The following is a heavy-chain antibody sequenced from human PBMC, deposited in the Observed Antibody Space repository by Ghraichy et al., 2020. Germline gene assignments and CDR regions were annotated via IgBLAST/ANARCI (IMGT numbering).Heavy chain of an antibody. CDR2: ISDSGGST. Sequence: GGSLRLSCAASGFTFSSYAMSWVRQAPGKGLEWVSGISDSGGSTYYADSMRGRFTISRDNSKNTLYLQMNSLRAEDTAVYFCAKATAVTTLFDYWGQGTLVTVSS. CDR1: GFTFSSYA. CDR3: AKATAVTTLFDY. J-gene: IGHJ4*02. D-gene: IGHD4-11*01. V-gene: IGHV3-23*01.